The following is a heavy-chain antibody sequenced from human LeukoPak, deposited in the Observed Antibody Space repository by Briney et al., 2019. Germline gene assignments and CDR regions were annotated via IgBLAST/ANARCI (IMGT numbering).Heavy chain of an antibody. Sequence: KTGGSLRLSCAASGFTFRSHSMNWVRQAPGKGLEWVSSISSSSSYKYYADSVKGRFTISRDDAKNSLYLQMNSLRDEDTAVYYCARDRDWAFDYWGQGTLITVSS. V-gene: IGHV3-21*01. D-gene: IGHD3-9*01. J-gene: IGHJ4*02. CDR2: ISSSSSYK. CDR3: ARDRDWAFDY. CDR1: GFTFRSHS.